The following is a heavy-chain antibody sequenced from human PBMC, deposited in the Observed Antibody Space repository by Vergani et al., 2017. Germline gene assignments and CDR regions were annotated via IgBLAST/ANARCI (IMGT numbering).Heavy chain of an antibody. V-gene: IGHV3-48*04. J-gene: IGHJ6*02. CDR1: GFTFSSYS. CDR3: ARDPATVNPAYYYYGMDV. CDR2: ISSSSSTI. D-gene: IGHD4-11*01. Sequence: EVQLVESGGGLVQPGGSLRLSCAASGFTFSSYSLNWVRQAPGKGLECVSYISSSSSTIYYADSVKGRFTISRDNAKNSLYLQMNSLRAEDTAVYYCARDPATVNPAYYYYGMDVWGQGTTVTVSS.